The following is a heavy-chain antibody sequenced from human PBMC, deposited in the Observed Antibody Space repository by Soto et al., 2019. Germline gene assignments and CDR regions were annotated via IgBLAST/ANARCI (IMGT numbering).Heavy chain of an antibody. CDR1: GFTFSSYG. CDR3: AKDGGGSSWYYFDY. J-gene: IGHJ4*02. D-gene: IGHD6-13*01. Sequence: QVQLVESGGGVVQPGRSLRLSCAASGFTFSSYGMHWVRQAPGKGLEWVAVISYDGSNKYYADSVKGRFTISRDNSKNTLYLQMNSLRAEDTAVYYCAKDGGGSSWYYFDYWGQVSLVTDS. CDR2: ISYDGSNK. V-gene: IGHV3-30*18.